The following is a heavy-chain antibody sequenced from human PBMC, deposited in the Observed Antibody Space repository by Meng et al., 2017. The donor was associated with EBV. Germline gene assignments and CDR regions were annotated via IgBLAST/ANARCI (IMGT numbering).Heavy chain of an antibody. J-gene: IGHJ4*02. CDR2: INHSGST. Sequence: QVQLHQWGAGLLRPSXXLSLTCAVHGGSFSGYSWSWIRQPPGKGLEWIGEINHSGSTNYNPSLKSRVTISVDTSKNQFSLKLSSVTAADTAVYYCARGSYGSGSYFDYWGQGTLVTVSS. D-gene: IGHD3-10*01. V-gene: IGHV4-34*01. CDR1: GGSFSGYS. CDR3: ARGSYGSGSYFDY.